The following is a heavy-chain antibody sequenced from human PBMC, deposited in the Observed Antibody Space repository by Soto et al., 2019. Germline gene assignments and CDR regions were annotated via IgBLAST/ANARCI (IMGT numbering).Heavy chain of an antibody. CDR1: GFTVSSTNY. CDR2: IYSGGTT. D-gene: IGHD5-12*01. V-gene: IGHV3-53*01. CDR3: HGYGY. J-gene: IGHJ4*02. Sequence: EVQVVESGGGLIQPGGSPRLSGVVSGFTVSSTNYMSWVRQAPGKGLEWVSVIYSGGTTFYADSVKGRFTISRDNSKNTLYLQMNSLRAEDTAVYYCHGYGYWGQGTLVTVSS.